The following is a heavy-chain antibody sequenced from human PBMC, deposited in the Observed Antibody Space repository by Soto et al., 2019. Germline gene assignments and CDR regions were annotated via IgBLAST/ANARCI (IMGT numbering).Heavy chain of an antibody. V-gene: IGHV3-66*04. J-gene: IGHJ5*02. Sequence: GSLRLSCEASGFTVSSNHMNWVRQAPGKGLEWVSVIYSGGGTYYAKSVKGRFTISRDNSENTVYLQMNSLRAEDTAVYYCARHRYCSGATCYHLDNWFDPWGQGTLVTVSS. CDR1: GFTVSSNH. CDR3: ARHRYCSGATCYHLDNWFDP. D-gene: IGHD2-15*01. CDR2: IYSGGGT.